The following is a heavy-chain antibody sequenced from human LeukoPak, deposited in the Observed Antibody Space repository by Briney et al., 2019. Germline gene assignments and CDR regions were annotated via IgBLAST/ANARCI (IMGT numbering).Heavy chain of an antibody. CDR1: GYSISSGYY. J-gene: IGHJ4*02. D-gene: IGHD4-17*01. V-gene: IGHV4-38-2*02. CDR3: ARAGANGELYYFDY. Sequence: SETLSLTCTVSGYSISSGYYWGWIRPPPGKGLEWIGSIYHSGSTYYNPSLKSRVTISVDTSKNQFSLKLSSVTAADTAVYYCARAGANGELYYFDYWGQGTLVTVSS. CDR2: IYHSGST.